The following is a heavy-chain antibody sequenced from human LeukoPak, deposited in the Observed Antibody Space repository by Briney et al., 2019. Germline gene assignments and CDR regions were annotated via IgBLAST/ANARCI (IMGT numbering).Heavy chain of an antibody. CDR2: ISAYDGNT. D-gene: IGHD6-13*01. J-gene: IGHJ3*02. CDR1: SYGFTGDA. CDR3: ARPLTPSSWLIGNGHGAFDI. Sequence: SVNASCKASSYGFTGDAISSGPHGPRQGRECTLWISAYDGNTNYAQKLQGRVTMTTDTSTSTAYMELRSLRSDDTAVYYCARPLTPSSWLIGNGHGAFDIWGQGTMVTVSS. V-gene: IGHV1-18*01.